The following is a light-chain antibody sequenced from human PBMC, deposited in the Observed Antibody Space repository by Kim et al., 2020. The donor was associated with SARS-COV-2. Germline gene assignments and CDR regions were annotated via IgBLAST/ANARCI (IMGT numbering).Light chain of an antibody. J-gene: IGKJ4*01. CDR1: QGIGTW. Sequence: DIQMTQSPSSVSASVGDRVTITCRASQGIGTWLAWYQYEPGKAPKLLIYGASSLQSGVPSRFSGSGSGTDFTLTISSLQPEDFASYYCHQADTFPPTFGGGTKVDIK. V-gene: IGKV1-12*01. CDR2: GAS. CDR3: HQADTFPPT.